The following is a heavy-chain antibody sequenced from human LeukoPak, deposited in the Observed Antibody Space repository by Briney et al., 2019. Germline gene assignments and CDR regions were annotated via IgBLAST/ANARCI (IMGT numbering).Heavy chain of an antibody. CDR2: ISGIGTI. J-gene: IGHJ5*02. Sequence: PSETLSLTCTVSGGSINSYWSWIRQPAGKGLEWIGRISGIGTITYNPALQSRLSISIDTSKNQFSLKLMSVTAADTAVYYCARDSGTTGEVKFDPWGQGTLVTVSS. CDR1: GGSINSY. D-gene: IGHD3-10*01. CDR3: ARDSGTTGEVKFDP. V-gene: IGHV4-4*07.